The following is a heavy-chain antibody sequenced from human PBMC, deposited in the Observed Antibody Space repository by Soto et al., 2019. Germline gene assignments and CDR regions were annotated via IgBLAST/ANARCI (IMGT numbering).Heavy chain of an antibody. V-gene: IGHV4-61*01. CDR2: IYYSGNT. Sequence: SETVFLTCTVSVGSVGSGSHYWSWIRQPLGKGLEWIGYIYYSGNTDYNPSLRGRATISIDTSKNQLSLKMTSMTAADTAVYYCARDMHAGFTHYFDPWGQGTLVTVSS. CDR3: ARDMHAGFTHYFDP. CDR1: VGSVGSGSHY. J-gene: IGHJ5*02. D-gene: IGHD1-26*01.